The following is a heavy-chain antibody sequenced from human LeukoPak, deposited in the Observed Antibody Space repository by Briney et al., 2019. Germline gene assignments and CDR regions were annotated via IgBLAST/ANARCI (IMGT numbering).Heavy chain of an antibody. CDR3: ARVDGGDRYYYGMDV. Sequence: PGGSLRLSCAASGFTFSAYSMNWVRQAPGQGLEWVSSITSSSSSTYYADSVKGRFTISRDNAKNSLYLQMNSLRDEDTAVYYCARVDGGDRYYYGMDVWGQGTTVTVSS. CDR2: ITSSSSST. CDR1: GFTFSAYS. V-gene: IGHV3-21*01. J-gene: IGHJ6*02. D-gene: IGHD2-21*02.